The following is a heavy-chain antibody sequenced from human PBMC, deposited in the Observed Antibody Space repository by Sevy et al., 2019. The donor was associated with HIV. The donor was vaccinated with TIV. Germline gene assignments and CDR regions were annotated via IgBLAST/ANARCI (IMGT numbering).Heavy chain of an antibody. J-gene: IGHJ2*01. V-gene: IGHV3-15*01. CDR2: IKSKTDGGTI. Sequence: GSLRLSCAASGFTFSNAWMSWVRQAPGKGLEWVGRIKSKTDGGTIDYAAPVKGRFTISRDDSKNTLYLQMNSLKTEDTAVYYCTTAGHYDSRGYYNDWYFDLWGRGTLVTVSS. CDR1: GFTFSNAW. D-gene: IGHD3-22*01. CDR3: TTAGHYDSRGYYNDWYFDL.